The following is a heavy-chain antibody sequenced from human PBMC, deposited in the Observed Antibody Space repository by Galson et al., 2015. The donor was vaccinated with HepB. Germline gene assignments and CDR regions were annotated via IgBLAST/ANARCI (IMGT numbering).Heavy chain of an antibody. V-gene: IGHV3-33*08. D-gene: IGHD4-17*01. CDR3: ARDPGGFPVTTRKFYYAMDV. CDR2: IWYDGTDK. CDR1: GFTFSSYG. Sequence: SLRLSCAASGFTFSSYGMHWVRQAPDKGLEWVAVIWYDGTDKYYADSVKGRFTISRDNSKNTLYLQMNSLRAEDTAVYYCARDPGGFPVTTRKFYYAMDVWGQGTTVTVSS. J-gene: IGHJ6*02.